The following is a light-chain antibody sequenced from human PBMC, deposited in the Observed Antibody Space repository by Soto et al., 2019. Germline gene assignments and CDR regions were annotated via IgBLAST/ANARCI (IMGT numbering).Light chain of an antibody. Sequence: QMTQSPSTLSASVGDRVTLTCRASQSISSWLAWYQQKPGKAPKLLIYKASSLESGVPSRFSGSGSGTEFTLTISSLQPDDFATYYCQQYNSYPLTFGGGTKVDIK. V-gene: IGKV1-5*03. CDR1: QSISSW. CDR2: KAS. J-gene: IGKJ4*01. CDR3: QQYNSYPLT.